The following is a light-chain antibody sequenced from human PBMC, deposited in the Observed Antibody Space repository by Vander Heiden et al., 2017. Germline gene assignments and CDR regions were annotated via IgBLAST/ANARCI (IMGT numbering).Light chain of an antibody. J-gene: IGKJ2*01. CDR3: QLNDSNLSHT. Sequence: DIQMTQSPSSLSASVGDRVTITSRASQSISSYLNWYQQKPGKAPKLLIYAASSWQSGVPSRFSGSGYGTDFTLTISSRQPEDFAAYYCQLNDSNLSHTFGQGTKVEIK. V-gene: IGKV1-39*01. CDR1: QSISSY. CDR2: AAS.